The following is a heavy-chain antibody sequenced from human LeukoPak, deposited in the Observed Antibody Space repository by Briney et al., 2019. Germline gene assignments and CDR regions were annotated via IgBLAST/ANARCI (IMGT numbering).Heavy chain of an antibody. V-gene: IGHV3-21*01. J-gene: IGHJ4*02. D-gene: IGHD2-2*01. Sequence: GGSLRFSCAASGFTFSSYSMNWVRQAPGKGLEWVSSISSSSSYIYYADSVKGRFTISRDNAKNSLYLQMNSLRAEDTAVYYCARDRSPRRYLDYWGQGTLVTVSS. CDR2: ISSSSSYI. CDR3: ARDRSPRRYLDY. CDR1: GFTFSSYS.